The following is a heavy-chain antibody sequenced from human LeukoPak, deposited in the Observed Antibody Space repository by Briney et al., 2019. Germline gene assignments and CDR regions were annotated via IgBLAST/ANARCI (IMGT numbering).Heavy chain of an antibody. D-gene: IGHD1-26*01. CDR2: ISGSGGST. CDR3: ARDSGSYSFRDFQH. V-gene: IGHV3-23*01. J-gene: IGHJ1*01. CDR1: GFTFSSYA. Sequence: GGSLRLSCAASGFTFSSYAMSWVRQAPGKGLEWVSAISGSGGSTYYADSVKGRFTISRDNSKNTLHLQMNSLRAEDTAVYYCARDSGSYSFRDFQHWGQGTLVTVSS.